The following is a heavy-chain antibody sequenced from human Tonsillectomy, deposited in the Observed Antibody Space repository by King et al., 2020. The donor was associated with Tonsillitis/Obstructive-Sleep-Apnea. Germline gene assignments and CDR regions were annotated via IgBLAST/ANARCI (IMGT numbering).Heavy chain of an antibody. V-gene: IGHV2-5*02. CDR1: GFSLSTSGVG. Sequence: QLTLKESGPTLVKPTQTLTLTCTFSGFSLSTSGVGVGWIRQPPGKALEWLALIYWDDDKRYSPSLKSRLTITKDTSKNQVVLTMTNMDPVDTATYYCTHSARIWFGDPKNYYYYYMDVWGKGTTVTVSS. J-gene: IGHJ6*03. CDR3: THSARIWFGDPKNYYYYYMDV. D-gene: IGHD3-10*01. CDR2: IYWDDDK.